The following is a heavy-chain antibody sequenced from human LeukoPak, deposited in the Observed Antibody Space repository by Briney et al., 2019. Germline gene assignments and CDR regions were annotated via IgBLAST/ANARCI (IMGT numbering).Heavy chain of an antibody. J-gene: IGHJ4*02. D-gene: IGHD6-19*01. V-gene: IGHV3-30*18. Sequence: GGSLRLSCAASGFTFSSYAMSWVRQAPGKGLEWVAVISYDGSNKYYADSVKGRFTISRDNSKNTLYLQMNSLRAEDTAVYYCAKEEGIAAVAGTLGYWGQGTLVTVSS. CDR2: ISYDGSNK. CDR3: AKEEGIAAVAGTLGY. CDR1: GFTFSSYA.